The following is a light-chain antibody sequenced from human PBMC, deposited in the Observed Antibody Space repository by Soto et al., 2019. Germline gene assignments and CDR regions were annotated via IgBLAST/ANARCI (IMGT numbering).Light chain of an antibody. CDR2: DVS. Sequence: QSALTQPASVSGSPGQSITISCTGTSSDVGGYNYVSWYQQHPGKAPKLMIYDVSNRPSGVSNRFSGSKSGNTASLTISGLQADDEADYSCSSYTSSSTLDVVFGGGTKLTVL. V-gene: IGLV2-14*01. J-gene: IGLJ2*01. CDR3: SSYTSSSTLDVV. CDR1: SSDVGGYNY.